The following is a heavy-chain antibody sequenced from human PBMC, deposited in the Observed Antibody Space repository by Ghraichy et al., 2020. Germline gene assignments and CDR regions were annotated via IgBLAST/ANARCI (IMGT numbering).Heavy chain of an antibody. CDR3: ARKTTYCGEECYSLFDY. Sequence: GGSLRLSCAASGFTFSSYSMNWVRQAPGKGLEWVSFMTTTSSTISYADSVKGRFTIYRDNAKNTLFLQMSSLRDGDTGVYYCARKTTYCGEECYSLFDYWGQGTLVTVSS. V-gene: IGHV3-48*02. J-gene: IGHJ4*02. D-gene: IGHD2-21*01. CDR1: GFTFSSYS. CDR2: MTTTSSTI.